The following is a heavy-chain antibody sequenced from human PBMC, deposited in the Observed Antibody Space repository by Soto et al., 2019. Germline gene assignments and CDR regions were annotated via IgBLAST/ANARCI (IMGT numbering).Heavy chain of an antibody. CDR3: ARASATIAAAAIFDY. D-gene: IGHD6-13*01. CDR2: IYQSGST. CDR1: GSAISSSKW. V-gene: IGHV4-4*02. J-gene: IGHJ4*02. Sequence: SETLSLTCAVPGSAISSSKWWSWVRQPPGKGLEWIGEIYQSGSTNYNPSLESRVRMSVDKSRNQFSLKLTSVSAADTAVYYCARASATIAAAAIFDYWGQGTLVT.